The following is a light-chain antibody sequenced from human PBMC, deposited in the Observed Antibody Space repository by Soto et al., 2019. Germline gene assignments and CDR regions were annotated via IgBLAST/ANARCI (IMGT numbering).Light chain of an antibody. CDR2: DVS. CDR3: SSYTSSSSVV. CDR1: SSDVGGYNY. J-gene: IGLJ2*01. V-gene: IGLV2-14*01. Sequence: QSVLTQPASVSGSPGQSITISCTGTSSDVGGYNYVSWYQQHPGRAPKLMIYDVSNRPSGVSSRFSGSKSGNTASLTISGLQAEDEAVYYCSSYTSSSSVVFGGGTKLTVL.